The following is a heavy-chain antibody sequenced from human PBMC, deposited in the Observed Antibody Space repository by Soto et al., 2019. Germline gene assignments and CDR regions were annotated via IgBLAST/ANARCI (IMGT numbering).Heavy chain of an antibody. CDR1: GFTFYSYA. D-gene: IGHD4-17*01. J-gene: IGHJ6*02. Sequence: GALRLSCAASGFTFYSYAMTWVRQAPGKALEWVSTISGSGDSTYYADSVKGRFSISRDNYKNTVSLQMNSLRAENTAVYFCARVWERTVTTRNSFYGIDVWGRGTTVTVSS. CDR3: ARVWERTVTTRNSFYGIDV. CDR2: ISGSGDST. V-gene: IGHV3-23*01.